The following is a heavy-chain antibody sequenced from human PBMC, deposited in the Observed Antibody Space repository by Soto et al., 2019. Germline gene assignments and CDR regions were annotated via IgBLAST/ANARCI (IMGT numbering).Heavy chain of an antibody. V-gene: IGHV3-23*01. Sequence: PGGSLRLSCAASGFTFSSYAMSWVRQAPGKGLEWVSAISGSGGSTYYADSVKGRFTISRDNSKNTLYLQMNSLRAEDTAVYYCAKAKPLEYMIVVVITTYFDYWGQGTLVTVSS. J-gene: IGHJ4*02. D-gene: IGHD3-22*01. CDR3: AKAKPLEYMIVVVITTYFDY. CDR2: ISGSGGST. CDR1: GFTFSSYA.